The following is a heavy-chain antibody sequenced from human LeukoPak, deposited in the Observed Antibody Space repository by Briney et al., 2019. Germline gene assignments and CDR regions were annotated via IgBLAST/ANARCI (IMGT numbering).Heavy chain of an antibody. V-gene: IGHV4-34*01. J-gene: IGHJ5*02. CDR2: INHSGSP. Sequence: SETLSLTCAVYGGSFSGYYWSWIRQPPGKGLEWIGEINHSGSPNYNPSLKSRVTISVDTSKDQFSLKLSSVTAADTAVYYCARVRNLRNWFDPWGQGTLVTISS. CDR1: GGSFSGYY. CDR3: ARVRNLRNWFDP.